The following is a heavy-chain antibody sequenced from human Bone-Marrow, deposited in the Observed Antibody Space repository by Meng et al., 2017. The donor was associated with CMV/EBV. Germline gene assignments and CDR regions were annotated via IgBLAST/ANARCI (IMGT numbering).Heavy chain of an antibody. J-gene: IGHJ4*02. D-gene: IGHD6-19*01. V-gene: IGHV1-18*01. CDR1: AYTVTSYG. Sequence: AYTVTSYGISGVRQAPGQGLEWMGCISAYNGNTNYAQKLQGRVTMTTDTSTSTAYMELRSLRSDDTAVYYCARFGAVAGTGSGRLDYWGQGTLVTVSS. CDR3: ARFGAVAGTGSGRLDY. CDR2: ISAYNGNT.